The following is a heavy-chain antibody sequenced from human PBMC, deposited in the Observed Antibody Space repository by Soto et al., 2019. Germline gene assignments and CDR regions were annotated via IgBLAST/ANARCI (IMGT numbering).Heavy chain of an antibody. CDR3: ATAPYCTNHKCFWFDP. V-gene: IGHV1-18*01. J-gene: IGHJ5*02. Sequence: ASVKVSCKASGYTFTSYGISSVRQGPGQGLEWMGWSSGYNGNTSYAHTPQARATMTTDTSTSTASMQLRSLRSDDTAVYYSATAPYCTNHKCFWFDPWGKGTLVTVSS. CDR2: SSGYNGNT. D-gene: IGHD2-8*01. CDR1: GYTFTSYG.